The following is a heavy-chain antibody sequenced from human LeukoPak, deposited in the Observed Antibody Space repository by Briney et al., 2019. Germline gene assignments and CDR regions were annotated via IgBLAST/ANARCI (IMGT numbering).Heavy chain of an antibody. CDR1: GFTFSSYA. D-gene: IGHD2-2*03. CDR3: AKDRLGYCSNTGCYLNWFDP. J-gene: IGHJ5*02. V-gene: IGHV3-23*01. CDR2: ISGSGGST. Sequence: PGGSLRLSCAASGFTFSSYAMSWVRQAPGKRLEWVSSISGSGGSTYYADSVKGRFTISRDSSKNTVYLQMNSLRAEDTAVYYCAKDRLGYCSNTGCYLNWFDPWGQGTLVTVSS.